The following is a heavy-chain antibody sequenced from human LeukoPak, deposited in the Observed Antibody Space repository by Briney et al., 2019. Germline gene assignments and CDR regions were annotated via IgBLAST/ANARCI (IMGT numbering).Heavy chain of an antibody. CDR1: GYRFPSCW. D-gene: IGHD1-26*01. CDR2: IYPGESDP. J-gene: IGHJ3*02. V-gene: IGHV5-51*01. Sequence: GEPLKISWQGSGYRFPSCWIGWVRQMPGKGLEGVGIIYPGESDPRYSPSFQGRVTISADKSISTAYLQRSSLKAADTAMYYCARPRIVGATDDAFDIWGQGTMVTVSS. CDR3: ARPRIVGATDDAFDI.